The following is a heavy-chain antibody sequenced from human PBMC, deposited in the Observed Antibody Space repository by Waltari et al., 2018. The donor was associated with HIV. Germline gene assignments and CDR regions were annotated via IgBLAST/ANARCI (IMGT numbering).Heavy chain of an antibody. V-gene: IGHV3-73*02. J-gene: IGHJ4*02. D-gene: IGHD4-17*01. Sequence: EVPLVESGGGLVQPGGSLKLSCAASGFNFGATGMHWVRQVSGRGLEWVGRIRSKKKNHATVVAASLNGRFSISRDDSKNMAFLQMNSLKIEDTAVYFCTTEGLAYWGQGTLVTVSA. CDR1: GFNFGATG. CDR2: IRSKKKNHAT. CDR3: TTEGLAY.